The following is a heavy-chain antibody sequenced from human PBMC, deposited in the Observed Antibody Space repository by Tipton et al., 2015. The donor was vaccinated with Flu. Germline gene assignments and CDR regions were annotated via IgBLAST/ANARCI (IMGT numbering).Heavy chain of an antibody. D-gene: IGHD3-10*02. CDR3: ARLPYYDVDLKNFYFDY. CDR2: IYPSGTT. V-gene: IGHV4-39*01. CDR1: SGSIRSTNYF. Sequence: TLSLTCTVSSGSIRSTNYFCAWIRQPPGKRLELIGSIYPSGTTYYNPSLKSRVTISVDTSKSQFSLKRRSVTAADTAVYYCARLPYYDVDLKNFYFDYWGQGALVTVSS. J-gene: IGHJ4*02.